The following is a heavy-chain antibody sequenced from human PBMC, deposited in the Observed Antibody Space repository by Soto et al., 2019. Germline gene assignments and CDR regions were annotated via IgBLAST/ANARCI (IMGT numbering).Heavy chain of an antibody. Sequence: QLQLQESGPGLVKPSETLSLTCTVSGGSISSSSYYWGWIRQPPGKGLEWIGSIYYSGSTYYNPSLKSRVTISVDTSKNQFSLKLSSVTAADTAVYYCARHTGDCSSTSCYATDAFDIWGQGTMVTVSS. V-gene: IGHV4-39*01. CDR3: ARHTGDCSSTSCYATDAFDI. CDR2: IYYSGST. D-gene: IGHD2-2*01. CDR1: GGSISSSSYY. J-gene: IGHJ3*02.